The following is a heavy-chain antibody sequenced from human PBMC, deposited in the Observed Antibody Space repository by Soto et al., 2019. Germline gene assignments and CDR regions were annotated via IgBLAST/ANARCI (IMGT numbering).Heavy chain of an antibody. Sequence: EVQLVESGGGLVKPGGSLRLSCAASGFTFSSYSMNWVRQAPGKGLEWVSSISSSSSYIYYADSVKGRFTISRDNAKNSLYLQMNSLRAEDTAVYYCATRDHLVRGVIMANDYWGQGTLVTVSS. J-gene: IGHJ4*02. V-gene: IGHV3-21*01. D-gene: IGHD3-10*01. CDR3: ATRDHLVRGVIMANDY. CDR1: GFTFSSYS. CDR2: ISSSSSYI.